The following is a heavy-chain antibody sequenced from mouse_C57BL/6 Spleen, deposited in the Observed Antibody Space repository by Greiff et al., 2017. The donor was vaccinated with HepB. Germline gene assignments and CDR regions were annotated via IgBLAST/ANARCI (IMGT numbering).Heavy chain of an antibody. D-gene: IGHD1-1*01. J-gene: IGHJ1*03. CDR2: INPGSGGT. V-gene: IGHV1-54*01. CDR3: ARHNYYGSSHWYFDV. CDR1: GYAFTNYL. Sequence: LVESGAELVRPGTSVKVSCKASGYAFTNYLIEWVKQRPGQGLEWIGVINPGSGGTNYNEKFKGKATLTADKSSSTAYMQLSSLTSEDSAVYFCARHNYYGSSHWYFDVWGTGTTVTVSS.